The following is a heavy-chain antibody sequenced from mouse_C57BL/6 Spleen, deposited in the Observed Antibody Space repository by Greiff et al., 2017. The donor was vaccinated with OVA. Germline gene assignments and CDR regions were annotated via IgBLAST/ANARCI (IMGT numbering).Heavy chain of an antibody. CDR1: GYTFTDYY. J-gene: IGHJ3*01. D-gene: IGHD3-2*02. V-gene: IGHV1-19*01. Sequence: EVQLQQSGPVLVKPGASVKLSCKASGYTFTDYYMNWVKQSPGKSLEWIGDINPYNGGTSYNQKFKGKATVTVDKSSSTAYMELNSLTSEDSAVYYCARELDSSYAWFADWGKGALVTVSS. CDR3: ARELDSSYAWFAD. CDR2: INPYNGGT.